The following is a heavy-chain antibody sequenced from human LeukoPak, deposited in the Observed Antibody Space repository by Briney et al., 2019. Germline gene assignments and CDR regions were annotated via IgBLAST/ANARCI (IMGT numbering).Heavy chain of an antibody. CDR2: ISYDGSNK. CDR3: AKGSSGWSLWYYGMDV. D-gene: IGHD6-19*01. CDR1: GFTFSSYG. V-gene: IGHV3-30*18. Sequence: GRSLRLSCAASGFTFSSYGMNWVRQAPGKGLEWVAVISYDGSNKYYADSVKGRFTISRENSKNTAYLQMNRLRAEDTAVYYCAKGSSGWSLWYYGMDVWGQGTTVTVSS. J-gene: IGHJ6*02.